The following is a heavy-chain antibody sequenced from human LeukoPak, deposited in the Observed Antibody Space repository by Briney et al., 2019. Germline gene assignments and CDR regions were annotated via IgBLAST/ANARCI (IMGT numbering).Heavy chain of an antibody. J-gene: IGHJ6*02. V-gene: IGHV1-69*05. CDR1: GGTFSSYA. Sequence: GASVTVSCKASGGTFSSYAISWVRQAPGQGLEWMGGIIPIFGTANYAQKFQGRVTITTDKSTSTAYMELSSLRSEDTAVYYCARGYCSSTSCYDGWSQANYYYGMDVWGQGTTVTVSS. CDR3: ARGYCSSTSCYDGWSQANYYYGMDV. CDR2: IIPIFGTA. D-gene: IGHD2-2*01.